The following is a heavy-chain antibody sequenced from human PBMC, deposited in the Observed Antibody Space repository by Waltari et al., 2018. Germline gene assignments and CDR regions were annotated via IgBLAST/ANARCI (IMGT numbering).Heavy chain of an antibody. CDR2: IRSDVTRK. J-gene: IGHJ4*02. Sequence: QVQLVGSGGGVVQPGGSLRLSCVASGFPFVNDGLHWFGQAPDKGLDWVAFIRSDVTRKHYADSVQGRFSISRDNSENTVYLQMNSLRPEDTAMYYCAKDHGSRSSLGDYWGQGILVTVSS. CDR3: AKDHGSRSSLGDY. D-gene: IGHD6-13*01. V-gene: IGHV3-30*02. CDR1: GFPFVNDG.